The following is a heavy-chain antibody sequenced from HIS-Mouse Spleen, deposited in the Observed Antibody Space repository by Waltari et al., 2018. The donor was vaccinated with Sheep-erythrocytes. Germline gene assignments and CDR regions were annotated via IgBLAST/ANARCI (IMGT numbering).Heavy chain of an antibody. J-gene: IGHJ1*01. CDR2: INPNCGGT. D-gene: IGHD2-2*01. V-gene: IGHV1-2*02. Sequence: QVQLVQSGAEVKKPGASVKVSCKASGYTFTGYYMQWVRQAPGQGLEWIGWINPNCGGTYSAQKFQGRVTMTSDTSISSAYMELCRLSSDDTAVYYCARGYCSSTSCYGYFQHWGQGTLVTVSS. CDR3: ARGYCSSTSCYGYFQH. CDR1: GYTFTGYY.